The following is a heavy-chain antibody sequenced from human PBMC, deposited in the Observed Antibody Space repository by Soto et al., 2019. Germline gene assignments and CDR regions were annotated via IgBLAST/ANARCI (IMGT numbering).Heavy chain of an antibody. CDR1: GYTFSNYG. J-gene: IGHJ4*02. D-gene: IGHD4-4*01. CDR2: INTYNGNT. Sequence: QVQLVQSGAEVKKPGASVKVSCKASGYTFSNYGITWVRQAPGQGLEWMGWINTYNGNTNYAQKVQGRVTMPADTSTSTVYMALRSLTSDDSAVYYCARAQTPTESDHWGQGTRVTVSS. V-gene: IGHV1-18*01. CDR3: ARAQTPTESDH.